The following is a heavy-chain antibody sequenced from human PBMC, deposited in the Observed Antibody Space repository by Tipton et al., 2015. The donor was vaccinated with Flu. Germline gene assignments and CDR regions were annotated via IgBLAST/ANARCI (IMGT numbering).Heavy chain of an antibody. Sequence: TLSLTCTVSGGSISSSSYYWGWIRQPPGKGLEWIGSIHYSGSTYYNPSLKSRVTISVDTSKDQFSLKLSSVTSADTAVYYCARGDYYGYWYFDLWGRGTLVTVSS. CDR2: IHYSGST. CDR1: GGSISSSSYY. V-gene: IGHV4-39*07. CDR3: ARGDYYGYWYFDL. D-gene: IGHD3-10*01. J-gene: IGHJ2*01.